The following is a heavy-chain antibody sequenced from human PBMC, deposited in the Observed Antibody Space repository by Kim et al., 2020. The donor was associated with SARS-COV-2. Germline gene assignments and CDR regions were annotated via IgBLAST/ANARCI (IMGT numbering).Heavy chain of an antibody. CDR1: GGTFSSYA. J-gene: IGHJ6*02. CDR3: AREYYYDSSGYYYYYYGMDV. Sequence: SVKVSCKASGGTFSSYAISWVRQAPGQGLEWMGGIIPIFGTANYAQKFQGRVTITADESTSTAYMELSSLRSEDTAVYYCAREYYYDSSGYYYYYYGMDVWGPGTTVTVSS. CDR2: IIPIFGTA. V-gene: IGHV1-69*13. D-gene: IGHD3-22*01.